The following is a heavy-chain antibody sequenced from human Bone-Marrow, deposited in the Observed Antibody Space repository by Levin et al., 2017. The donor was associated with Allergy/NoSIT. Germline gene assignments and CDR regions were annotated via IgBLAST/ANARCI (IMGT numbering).Heavy chain of an antibody. V-gene: IGHV3-23*01. CDR1: GFTFTRNA. D-gene: IGHD1-1*01. Sequence: QSGGSLRLSCAASGFTFTRNAMNWVRQAPGKGLEWVSAISASGGTTYYAHSVKGRFTISRDNSKNTLYLQMNSLKAEDTAVYHCAKDNWNDPSDIFDYWGQGTLVTVSS. J-gene: IGHJ4*02. CDR2: ISASGGTT. CDR3: AKDNWNDPSDIFDY.